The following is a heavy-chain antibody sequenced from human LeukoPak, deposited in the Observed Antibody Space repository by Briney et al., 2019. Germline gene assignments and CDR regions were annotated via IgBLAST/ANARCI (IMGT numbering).Heavy chain of an antibody. J-gene: IGHJ3*02. Sequence: ASVKVSCKASGGTFSSYAISWVRQAPGQGLEWMGGIIPIFGTANYAQKFQGRVTITADKSTSTAYMELSSLRSEDTAVYYCARRTTTGYDAFDIWGQGTMVTVSS. CDR1: GGTFSSYA. CDR2: IIPIFGTA. CDR3: ARRTTTGYDAFDI. V-gene: IGHV1-69*06. D-gene: IGHD4-17*01.